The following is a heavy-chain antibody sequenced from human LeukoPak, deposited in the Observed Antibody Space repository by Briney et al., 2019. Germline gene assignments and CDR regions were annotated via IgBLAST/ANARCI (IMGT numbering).Heavy chain of an antibody. CDR1: GGSISNYY. V-gene: IGHV4-59*08. CDR3: ARGWQQLVRIDY. D-gene: IGHD6-13*01. CDR2: IYYTGST. J-gene: IGHJ4*02. Sequence: SETLSLTCIVSGGSISNYYWSWIRQPPGEGLEYIGHIYYTGSTSYSPSLKSRVTISVDTSKNQFSLKLSSVTAADTAVYYCARGWQQLVRIDYWGQGSLVTVSS.